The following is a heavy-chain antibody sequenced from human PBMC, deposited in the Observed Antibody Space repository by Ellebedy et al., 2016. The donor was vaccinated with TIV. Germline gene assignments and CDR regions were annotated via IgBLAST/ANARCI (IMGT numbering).Heavy chain of an antibody. CDR3: ARSVGFGVVTKLDY. V-gene: IGHV2-70*11. D-gene: IGHD3-3*01. CDR1: GFSLSTSGMC. J-gene: IGHJ4*02. Sequence: SGPTLVXPTQTLTLTCTFSGFSLSTSGMCVSWIRQPPGKALEWLARIDWDDDKYYSTSLKTRLTISKDTSKNQVVLTMTNMDPVDTATYYCARSVGFGVVTKLDYWGQGTLVTVSS. CDR2: IDWDDDK.